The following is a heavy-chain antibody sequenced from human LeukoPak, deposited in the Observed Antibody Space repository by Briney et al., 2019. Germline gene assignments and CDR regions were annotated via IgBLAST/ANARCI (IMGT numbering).Heavy chain of an antibody. V-gene: IGHV1-18*01. Sequence: ASVKVSCKASGYTFTSYGISWVRQAPGQGLEWMGWISAYNGNTNYAQKLQGRVTMTTDTSTSTAYMELRSLRSDDTAVYYCARERAGRFKYYSDYWGQGTLVTVSS. J-gene: IGHJ4*02. CDR3: ARERAGRFKYYSDY. D-gene: IGHD3-3*01. CDR2: ISAYNGNT. CDR1: GYTFTSYG.